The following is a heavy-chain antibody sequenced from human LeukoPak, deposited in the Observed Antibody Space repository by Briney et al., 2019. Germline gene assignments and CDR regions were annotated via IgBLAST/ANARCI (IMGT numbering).Heavy chain of an antibody. Sequence: PGGSLRLSCAASAFTFYDYAMHWVRHGPGKGLEGVSGISWSSGHMEYADSVKGRFTISRDNARNSLYLQMDGLRREDTALYYCVRSVVVVAATPTHFDLWGRGTQVIVSS. V-gene: IGHV3-9*01. D-gene: IGHD2-15*01. CDR3: VRSVVVVAATPTHFDL. J-gene: IGHJ2*01. CDR2: ISWSSGHM. CDR1: AFTFYDYA.